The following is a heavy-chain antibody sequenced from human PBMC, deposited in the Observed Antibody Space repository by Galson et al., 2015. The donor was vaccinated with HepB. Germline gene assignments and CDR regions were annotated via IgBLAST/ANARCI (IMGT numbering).Heavy chain of an antibody. D-gene: IGHD6-13*01. CDR1: GYSFTSYW. Sequence: QSGAEVKKPGESLRISCKGSGYSFTSYWITWVRQMPGEGLECMGRIDPSDSYTNYSPSFQGHVTLSADKSISTAYLQWSSLKASDTAIYYCARLEVPSAGMYDYYGMDVWGQGTTVTVSS. V-gene: IGHV5-10-1*01. J-gene: IGHJ6*02. CDR3: ARLEVPSAGMYDYYGMDV. CDR2: IDPSDSYT.